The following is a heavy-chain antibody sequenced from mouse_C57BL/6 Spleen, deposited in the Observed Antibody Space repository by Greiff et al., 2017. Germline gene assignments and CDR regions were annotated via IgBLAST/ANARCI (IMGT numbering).Heavy chain of an antibody. J-gene: IGHJ1*03. CDR2: IYPGDGDT. CDR1: GYAFSSSW. D-gene: IGHD4-1*01. CDR3: ARGGGTGYFDV. V-gene: IGHV1-82*01. Sequence: VMLVESGPELVKPGASVKISCKASGYAFSSSWMNWVKQRPGKGLEWIGRIYPGDGDTNYNGKFKGKATLTADKSSSTAYMQLSSLTSEDSAVYFCARGGGTGYFDVWGTGTTVTVSS.